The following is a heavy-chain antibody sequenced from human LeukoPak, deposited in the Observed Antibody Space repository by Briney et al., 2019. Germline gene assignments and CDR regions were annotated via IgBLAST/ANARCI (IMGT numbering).Heavy chain of an antibody. CDR2: IRNKAYGGTT. V-gene: IGHV3-49*04. Sequence: GGSLRLSCTASGFTFGDYAMSWVRQAPGKGLEWVGFIRNKAYGGTTQYAASVKGRFTISRDESKSIAYLQMNSLKTEDSAVYYCTREIDSGSYNVDYWGQGTLVTVSS. CDR1: GFTFGDYA. CDR3: TREIDSGSYNVDY. D-gene: IGHD1-26*01. J-gene: IGHJ4*02.